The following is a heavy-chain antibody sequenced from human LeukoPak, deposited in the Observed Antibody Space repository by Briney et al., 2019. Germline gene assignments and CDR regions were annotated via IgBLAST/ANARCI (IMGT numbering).Heavy chain of an antibody. CDR3: ATEAVSLVSSGYRNFDY. D-gene: IGHD6-25*01. CDR2: FDPEEGEI. J-gene: IGHJ4*02. Sequence: ASVKVSYKVSGYTVTEVSMQWVRQAPGKGLEWMGGFDPEEGEIVYAQKFQGRITMTEDTSTDTAYMDLSSLRPEDTAIYYCATEAVSLVSSGYRNFDYWGQGTLVTVSS. V-gene: IGHV1-24*01. CDR1: GYTVTEVS.